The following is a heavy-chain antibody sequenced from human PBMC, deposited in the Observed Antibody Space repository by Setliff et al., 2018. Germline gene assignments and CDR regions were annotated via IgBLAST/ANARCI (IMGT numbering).Heavy chain of an antibody. CDR3: ARSFSRSGKFLLDY. CDR1: GGSFSGYY. Sequence: ETLSLTCAVYGGSFSGYYWSWIRQPPGKRLEWIGEIIHSGSTNYNPSLKSRVTISMDTSKNQSSLKVPSVTAADTAVYYCARSFSRSGKFLLDYWGQGALVTVS. J-gene: IGHJ4*02. CDR2: IIHSGST. V-gene: IGHV4-34*12. D-gene: IGHD1-26*01.